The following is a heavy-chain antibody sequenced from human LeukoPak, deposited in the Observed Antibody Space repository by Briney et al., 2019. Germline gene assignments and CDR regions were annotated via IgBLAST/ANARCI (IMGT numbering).Heavy chain of an antibody. Sequence: GGSLRLSCAASGFTFSSYWMHWVRQAPGKGLVWVSRINSDGSSTSYADSVKGRLTISRDNAKNSLYLQMNSLRDEDTAVYYCARCIAAAGTTRDGMDVWGQGTTVTVSS. V-gene: IGHV3-74*01. CDR2: INSDGSST. J-gene: IGHJ6*02. D-gene: IGHD6-13*01. CDR1: GFTFSSYW. CDR3: ARCIAAAGTTRDGMDV.